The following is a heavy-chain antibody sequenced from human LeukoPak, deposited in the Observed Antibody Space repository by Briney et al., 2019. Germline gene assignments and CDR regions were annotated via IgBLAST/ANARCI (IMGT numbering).Heavy chain of an antibody. CDR1: GYIFTSYW. D-gene: IGHD1-26*01. Sequence: GESLQISCKGSGYIFTSYWIGWVRQLPGKGLEWMGIIYPGDSDTRYSPSFQGQVTISADKSISTAYLQWSSLKASDTAMYYCARIRSGSHKYYFDYWGQGTLVTVSS. J-gene: IGHJ4*02. CDR2: IYPGDSDT. CDR3: ARIRSGSHKYYFDY. V-gene: IGHV5-51*01.